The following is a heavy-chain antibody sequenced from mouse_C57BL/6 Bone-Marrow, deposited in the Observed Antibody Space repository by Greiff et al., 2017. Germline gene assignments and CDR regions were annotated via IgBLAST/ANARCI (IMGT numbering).Heavy chain of an antibody. CDR1: GYTFTSYT. J-gene: IGHJ2*01. D-gene: IGHD1-1*01. CDR2: INPSSGYT. V-gene: IGHV1-4*01. Sequence: VQLQQSGAELARPGASVKMSCKASGYTFTSYTMHWVKQRPGQGLEWIGYINPSSGYTKYNQKFKDKATLTADKSSSTAYMQLSSLTSEDSAVYYCAKRDYGSRYCFDYWGQGTTLTVSS. CDR3: AKRDYGSRYCFDY.